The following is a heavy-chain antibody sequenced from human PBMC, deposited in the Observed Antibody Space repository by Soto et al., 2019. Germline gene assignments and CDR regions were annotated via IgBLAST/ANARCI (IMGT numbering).Heavy chain of an antibody. J-gene: IGHJ4*02. D-gene: IGHD1-26*01. CDR2: IIPIFGTA. V-gene: IGHV1-69*13. CDR1: GGTVSSYA. CDR3: ARGRPSGSYYRTDY. Sequence: SVKVSCKASGGTVSSYAISWGRQAPGQGLEWMGGIIPIFGTANYAQKFQGRVTITADESTSTAYMELSSLRSEDTAVYYCARGRPSGSYYRTDYWGQGTLVTVSS.